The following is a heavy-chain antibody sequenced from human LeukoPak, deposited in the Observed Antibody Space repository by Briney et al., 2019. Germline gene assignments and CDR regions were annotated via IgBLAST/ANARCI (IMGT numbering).Heavy chain of an antibody. CDR2: IIPILGIA. Sequence: SVKVFCKAAGGTFSSYAISWVRQAPGQGLEWMGRIIPILGIANYAQKFAGRVTITADKSTSTAYMELSSLRSEDTAVYYCARFRYYDSSGYPRGGYYYGMDVWGQGTTVTVSS. V-gene: IGHV1-69*04. CDR1: GGTFSSYA. D-gene: IGHD3-22*01. J-gene: IGHJ6*02. CDR3: ARFRYYDSSGYPRGGYYYGMDV.